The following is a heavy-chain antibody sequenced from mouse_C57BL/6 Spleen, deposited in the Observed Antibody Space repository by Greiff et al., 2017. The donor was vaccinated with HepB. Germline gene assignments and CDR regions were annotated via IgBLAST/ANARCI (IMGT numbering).Heavy chain of an antibody. CDR1: GYTFTSYW. J-gene: IGHJ2*01. V-gene: IGHV1-61*01. D-gene: IGHD2-3*01. CDR3: ARGGYYAGDYFDY. Sequence: QVQLQQPGAELVRPGSSVKLSCKASGYTFTSYWMDWVKQRPGQGLEWIGNIYPSDSETHYNQKFKDKATLTVDKSSSTAYMQLSSLTSEDSAVYYCARGGYYAGDYFDYWGQGTTLTVSS. CDR2: IYPSDSET.